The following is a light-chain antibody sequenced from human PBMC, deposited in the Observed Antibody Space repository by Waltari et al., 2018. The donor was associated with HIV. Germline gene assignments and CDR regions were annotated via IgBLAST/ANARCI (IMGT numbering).Light chain of an antibody. CDR3: GTWDTSLSAGL. CDR1: TSNIGTNY. V-gene: IGLV1-51*01. Sequence: QSVLTQPPSVSAAPGQRVTISCSGSTSNIGTNYVSWYQQFPGTSPELLIYDNTHRSAGIPDRCSGSKSGTSATLAITGLQTEDEADYYCGTWDTSLSAGLFGGGTKVTVL. CDR2: DNT. J-gene: IGLJ2*01.